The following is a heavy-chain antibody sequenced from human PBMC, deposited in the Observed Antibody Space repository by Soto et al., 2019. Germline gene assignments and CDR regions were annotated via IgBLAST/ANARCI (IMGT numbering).Heavy chain of an antibody. CDR1: NGSVSSGTYS. Sequence: TLYLTCTGSNGSVSSGTYSWSWVRQPPGKGLEWIGYIYYSGTTYYTPSLKSRLTMSMDRANDHFSLNLTSVTAADTAVYFCARGHYYSGMDVWGQGITVTVSS. J-gene: IGHJ6*02. CDR3: ARGHYYSGMDV. V-gene: IGHV4-30-2*01. CDR2: IYYSGTT.